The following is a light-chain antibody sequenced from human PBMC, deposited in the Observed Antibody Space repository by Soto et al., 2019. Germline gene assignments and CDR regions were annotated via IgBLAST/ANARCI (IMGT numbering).Light chain of an antibody. J-gene: IGLJ1*01. CDR1: SSNIGNNY. Sequence: QSVLTQPPSVSAAPGQKVTISCSGSSSNIGNNYVSWYQQLPGTAPKLLIYDNNKRPSGIPDRFSGSKSGTSATLGITGLQTGDEADYYCGTWDSRLSDYVLRTGTKV. V-gene: IGLV1-51*01. CDR2: DNN. CDR3: GTWDSRLSDYV.